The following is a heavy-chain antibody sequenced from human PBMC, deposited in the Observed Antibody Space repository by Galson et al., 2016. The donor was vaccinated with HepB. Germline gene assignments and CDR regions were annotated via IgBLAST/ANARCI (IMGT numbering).Heavy chain of an antibody. CDR2: ISYDGRNK. V-gene: IGHV3-30*18. Sequence: SLRLSCAASGFTFSGYDMHWVRQASGKGPEWVALISYDGRNKNYVDSVKGRFTISRDNSKNTLYLQMNSLRAEDTAVYYCAKDPLLLGVVMSAATSWGQGTLVTVSP. J-gene: IGHJ4*02. CDR3: AKDPLLLGVVMSAATS. D-gene: IGHD2-15*01. CDR1: GFTFSGYD.